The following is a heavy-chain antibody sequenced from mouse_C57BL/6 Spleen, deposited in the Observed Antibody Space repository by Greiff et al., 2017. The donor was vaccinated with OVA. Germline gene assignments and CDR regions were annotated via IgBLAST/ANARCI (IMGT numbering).Heavy chain of an antibody. J-gene: IGHJ2*01. CDR3: ARYGLSHDY. CDR2: IYPGSGST. D-gene: IGHD1-1*02. V-gene: IGHV1-55*01. Sequence: QVQLQQPGAELVKPGASVKMSCKASGYTFTSYWITWVKQRPGQGLAWIGDIYPGSGSTNYNEKFKSKATLTVATSYSTAYMQLSHLTSADSAVYYCARYGLSHDYWGQGTTLTVSS. CDR1: GYTFTSYW.